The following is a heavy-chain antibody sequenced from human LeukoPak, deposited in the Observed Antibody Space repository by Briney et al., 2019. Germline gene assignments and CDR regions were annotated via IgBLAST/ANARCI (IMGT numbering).Heavy chain of an antibody. Sequence: SETLSLTCTVSGGPISSGSYYWSWIRQPAGKGLEWIGRIYTSGSTNYNPSLKSRVTISVDTSKNQFSLKLSSVTAADTAVYYCARGSRYYYDSSIDYWGQGTLVTVSS. CDR3: ARGSRYYYDSSIDY. V-gene: IGHV4-61*02. CDR2: IYTSGST. CDR1: GGPISSGSYY. J-gene: IGHJ4*02. D-gene: IGHD3-22*01.